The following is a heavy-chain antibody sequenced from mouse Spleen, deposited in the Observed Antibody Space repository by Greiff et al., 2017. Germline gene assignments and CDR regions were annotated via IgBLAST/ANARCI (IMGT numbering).Heavy chain of an antibody. CDR1: GFTFTDYY. CDR2: IRNKANGYTT. V-gene: IGHV7-3*01. J-gene: IGHJ4*01. Sequence: EVKVEESGGGLVQPGGSLSLSCAASGFTFTDYYMSWVRQPPGKALEWLGFIRNKANGYTTEYSASVKGRFTISRDNSQSILYLQMNALRAEDSATYYCARRALYAMDYWGQGTSVTVSS. D-gene: IGHD3-1*01. CDR3: ARRALYAMDY.